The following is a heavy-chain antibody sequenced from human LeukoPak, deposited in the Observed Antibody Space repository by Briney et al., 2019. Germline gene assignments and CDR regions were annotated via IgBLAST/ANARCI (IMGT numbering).Heavy chain of an antibody. D-gene: IGHD3-22*01. CDR1: GFTFNSNY. J-gene: IGHJ4*02. Sequence: GGSLRLSCAASGFTFNSNYMSWVRQAPGKGLEWVSVIYTGGTTYYADSVKGRFTISRDNTKNSLYLQMNGLRAEDTAVYYCARTWSSGYLTFDYWGQGILVTVSS. CDR2: IYTGGTT. V-gene: IGHV3-53*01. CDR3: ARTWSSGYLTFDY.